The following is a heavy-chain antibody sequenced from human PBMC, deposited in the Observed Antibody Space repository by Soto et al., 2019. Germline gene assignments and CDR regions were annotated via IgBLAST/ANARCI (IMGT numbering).Heavy chain of an antibody. Sequence: QVQLVQSGAEVKKPGASVKVSCKASGYTFTDFGISWVRQAPGQGLEWMGWISAYNGNTNYAQNFQGRVTMTTDTPTGPAFFELTTPGSEHSALYSSTLGGTPDVQWGQVTLITVSS. D-gene: IGHD3-16*01. CDR3: TLGGTPDVQ. CDR1: GYTFTDFG. J-gene: IGHJ4*02. CDR2: ISAYNGNT. V-gene: IGHV1-18*01.